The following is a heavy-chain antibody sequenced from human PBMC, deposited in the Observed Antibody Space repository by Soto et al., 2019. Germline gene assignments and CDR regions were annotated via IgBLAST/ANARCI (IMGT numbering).Heavy chain of an antibody. V-gene: IGHV1-3*01. D-gene: IGHD7-27*01. J-gene: IGHJ3*02. CDR1: GYTFTSYA. Sequence: QVQLVQSGAEVKKPGASVKVSCKASGYTFTSYAKHWVRQAPGQRLEWMGWINPGNGNTKYSQKFQGRVTITRDTSASTAYMELSSLRSEDTAVYYCARWRLGITEEYAFDIWGQGTMVTVSS. CDR3: ARWRLGITEEYAFDI. CDR2: INPGNGNT.